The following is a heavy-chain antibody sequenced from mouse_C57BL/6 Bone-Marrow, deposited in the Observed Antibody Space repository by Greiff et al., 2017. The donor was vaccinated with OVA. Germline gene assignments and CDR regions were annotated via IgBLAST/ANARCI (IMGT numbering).Heavy chain of an antibody. CDR3: ARDLLLTY. D-gene: IGHD1-1*01. CDR1: GFTFSDYG. Sequence: EVQLVESGGGLVKPGGSLKLSCAASGFTFSDYGMHWVRQAPEKGLEWVAYISSGSSTIYYADTVKGRFTISRDNAKNTLFLQMTSLRSEDTAMYYCARDLLLTYWGQGTLVTVSA. CDR2: ISSGSSTI. J-gene: IGHJ3*01. V-gene: IGHV5-17*01.